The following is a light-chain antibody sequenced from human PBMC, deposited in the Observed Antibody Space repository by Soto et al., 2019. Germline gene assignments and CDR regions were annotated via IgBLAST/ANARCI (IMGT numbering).Light chain of an antibody. V-gene: IGKV1-5*03. CDR3: QQYSSYPWT. CDR1: QSISSW. CDR2: KAS. J-gene: IGKJ1*01. Sequence: DIQMTQSPSTLSASVGDRVIITCRASQSISSWLAWYLQKPGKAPKPLIYKASSLASGVPSRFSGSGSGTEFTLTISSLQPDDFATYYCQQYSSYPWTFGQGTKGEIK.